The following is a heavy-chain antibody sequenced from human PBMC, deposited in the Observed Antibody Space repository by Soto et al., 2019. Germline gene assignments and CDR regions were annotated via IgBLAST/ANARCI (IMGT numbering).Heavy chain of an antibody. Sequence: PSETLSLTCTVSGGSINSYYWSWIRQPAGQGLEWIGRFHISVSTNSNPSLKSRVTMSVDTSKNQFSLKLSSVTAADTAVYYCARDSIIKLRGGGYGMDVWGQGTRVTVAS. CDR1: GGSINSYY. CDR2: FHISVST. CDR3: ARDSIIKLRGGGYGMDV. V-gene: IGHV4-4*07. J-gene: IGHJ6*02. D-gene: IGHD3-10*01.